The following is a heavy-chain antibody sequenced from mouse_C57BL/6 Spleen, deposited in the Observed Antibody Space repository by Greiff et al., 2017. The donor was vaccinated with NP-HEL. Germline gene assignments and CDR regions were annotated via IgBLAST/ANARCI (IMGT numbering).Heavy chain of an antibody. D-gene: IGHD1-1*01. V-gene: IGHV5-15*01. CDR2: ISNLAYSI. CDR1: GFTFSDYG. CDR3: ARHDYGSRAFDY. Sequence: EVHLVESGGGLVQPGGSLKLSCAASGFTFSDYGMAWVRQAPRKGPEWVAFISNLAYSIYYADTVTGRFTISRENAKNTLYLEMSSLRSEDTAMYYCARHDYGSRAFDYWGQGTTLTVSS. J-gene: IGHJ2*01.